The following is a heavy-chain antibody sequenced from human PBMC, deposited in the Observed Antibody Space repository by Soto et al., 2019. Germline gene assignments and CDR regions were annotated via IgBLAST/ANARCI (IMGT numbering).Heavy chain of an antibody. J-gene: IGHJ5*02. D-gene: IGHD2-2*02. CDR3: AKDRHCTATTCYTGGNWFDP. V-gene: IGHV3-23*01. CDR1: GITLSSYA. Sequence: PGGSLRLSCVVSGITLSSYAMSWVRQAPGRGLEWVSAISSSGGSSYYADSVMGRFTISRDNSKNTLYLQMDSLRAEDTALYYCAKDRHCTATTCYTGGNWFDPWGQGTLVTVSS. CDR2: ISSSGGSS.